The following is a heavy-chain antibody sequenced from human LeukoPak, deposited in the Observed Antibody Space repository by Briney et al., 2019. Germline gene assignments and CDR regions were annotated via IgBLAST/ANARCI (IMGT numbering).Heavy chain of an antibody. CDR2: ISAYNGNT. Sequence: ASVKVSCKASGYTFTSYGISWVRQAPGQGLEWMGWISAYNGNTNYAQKLQGRVTMTTDTSTSTAYMELRSLRSDDTAVYYCATAIAAAGTTDFDYWGQGTLVTVSS. CDR3: ATAIAAAGTTDFDY. V-gene: IGHV1-18*01. CDR1: GYTFTSYG. J-gene: IGHJ4*02. D-gene: IGHD6-13*01.